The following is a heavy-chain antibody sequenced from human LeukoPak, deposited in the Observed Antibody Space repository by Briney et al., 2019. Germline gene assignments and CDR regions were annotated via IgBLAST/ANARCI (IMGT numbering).Heavy chain of an antibody. J-gene: IGHJ4*02. CDR3: VSGSLFDY. Sequence: SETLSLTCTVSGGSINSGSYYWSWIRQPAGKGLEWIGRIYTGGNTNYNPSLKSRVTISVDTSKNQFSLKLSSLTAADTAVYCCVSGSLFDYWGQGTLVTVSS. CDR2: IYTGGNT. V-gene: IGHV4-61*02. D-gene: IGHD1-26*01. CDR1: GGSINSGSYY.